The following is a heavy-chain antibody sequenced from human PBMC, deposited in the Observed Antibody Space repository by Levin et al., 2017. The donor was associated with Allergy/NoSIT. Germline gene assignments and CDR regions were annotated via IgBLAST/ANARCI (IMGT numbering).Heavy chain of an antibody. Sequence: GGSLRLSCAASGFTFSSSNMNWVRQAPGKGLEWVSYISSSTTIMYYADSVKGRFTISRDNAKNSLYLQMNSLRAGDTAVYYCARGGGGYGLDGWGQGTTVTVSS. D-gene: IGHD3-16*01. V-gene: IGHV3-48*01. CDR2: ISSSTTIM. CDR3: ARGGGGYGLDG. J-gene: IGHJ6*02. CDR1: GFTFSSSN.